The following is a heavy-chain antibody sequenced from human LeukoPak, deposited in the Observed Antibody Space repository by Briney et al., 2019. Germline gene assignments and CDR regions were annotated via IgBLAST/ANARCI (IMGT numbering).Heavy chain of an antibody. V-gene: IGHV3-7*03. CDR2: IKQDGSEK. Sequence: PGGSLRLSCAAAGFTFSDYWMSWVRQAPGKGLEWVANIKQDGSEKYYVDSVKGRFTISRDNAKNSLYLQMNSLRAEDTAVYYCARLEFNSGSYNYWGQGTLVTVSS. J-gene: IGHJ4*02. CDR1: GFTFSDYW. D-gene: IGHD1-26*01. CDR3: ARLEFNSGSYNY.